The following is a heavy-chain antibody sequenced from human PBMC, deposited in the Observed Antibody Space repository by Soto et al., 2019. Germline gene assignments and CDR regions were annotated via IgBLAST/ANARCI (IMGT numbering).Heavy chain of an antibody. Sequence: QVRLQESGPGLVKPSETLSLTCTVSGDSVSSADYYWSWVRQPPGKGLEWIGYIYYNGNTNYRPSLRSRVTISVDTSKKQFSLKLSSVTAADTAVYYCARGVAATEYFDYWGQGTLVTVSS. CDR1: GDSVSSADYY. CDR3: ARGVAATEYFDY. D-gene: IGHD6-13*01. J-gene: IGHJ4*02. CDR2: IYYNGNT. V-gene: IGHV4-61*08.